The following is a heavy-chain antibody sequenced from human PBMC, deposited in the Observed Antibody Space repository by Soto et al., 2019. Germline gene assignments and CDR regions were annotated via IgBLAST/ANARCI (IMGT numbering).Heavy chain of an antibody. CDR2: IYYSGST. CDR1: GGSISSYY. J-gene: IGHJ5*02. CDR3: ARHVFRNWFDP. Sequence: SETLSLTCSVSGGSISSYYWSWIRQPPGKGLEWIGCIYYSGSTNYNPSLKSRVTISVDTSKNQFSLKLSSVTAADTAVYYCARHVFRNWFDPWGQGTLVTVSS. V-gene: IGHV4-59*08.